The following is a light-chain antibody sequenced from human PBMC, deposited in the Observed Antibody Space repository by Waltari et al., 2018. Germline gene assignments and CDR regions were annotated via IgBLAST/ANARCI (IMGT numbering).Light chain of an antibody. Sequence: IVLTQSPGTLSLSPGERATLSCRASQSVSRSLAWYQQKPGQAPKLLIYGASTRATGIRDRFTGNGSGTDFSLTISSRVPEDFAMYFCQHYVRLPATFGQGTKVEI. CDR2: GAS. J-gene: IGKJ1*01. CDR1: QSVSRS. CDR3: QHYVRLPAT. V-gene: IGKV3-20*01.